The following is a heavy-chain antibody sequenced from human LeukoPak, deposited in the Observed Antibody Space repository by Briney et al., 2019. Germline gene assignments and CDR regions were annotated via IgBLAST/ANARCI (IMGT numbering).Heavy chain of an antibody. D-gene: IGHD6-19*01. CDR2: IYHSGST. V-gene: IGHV4-34*01. Sequence: SETLPLTCAVYGGSFSDYYWSWIRQPPGKGREWIGEIYHSGSTNCNTSLTSRVTISIAISKKHFSLTLSSVTAADTAVYFCARGLSSGWVDYWGQGTLVTVSS. J-gene: IGHJ4*02. CDR1: GGSFSDYY. CDR3: ARGLSSGWVDY.